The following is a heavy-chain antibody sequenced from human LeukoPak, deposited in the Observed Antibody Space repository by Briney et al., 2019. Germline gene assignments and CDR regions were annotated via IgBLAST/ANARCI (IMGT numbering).Heavy chain of an antibody. J-gene: IGHJ4*02. V-gene: IGHV7-4-1*02. CDR3: ARDVYYDTPRARAADY. CDR1: GYTFTSYA. Sequence: ASVKVSCKASGYTFTSYAMNWVRQAPGQGLEWMGWINTNTGNPTYAQGFTGRFVFSLDTSVSTAYLQISSLKVEDTAVYYCARDVYYDTPRARAADYWGQGTLVTVSS. D-gene: IGHD3-22*01. CDR2: INTNTGNP.